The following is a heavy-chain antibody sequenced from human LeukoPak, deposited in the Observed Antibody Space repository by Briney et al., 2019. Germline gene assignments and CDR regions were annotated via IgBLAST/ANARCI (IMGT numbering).Heavy chain of an antibody. J-gene: IGHJ6*02. CDR3: ARAVMEWFGELLFYYYYGMDV. CDR2: ISAYNGNT. D-gene: IGHD3-10*01. CDR1: GYTFTSYG. Sequence: ASVKVSCKASGYTFTSYGISWVRQAPGQGLEWMGWISAYNGNTNYAQKLQGRVTITTDTSTSTAYMELRSLRSDDTAVYYCARAVMEWFGELLFYYYYGMDVWGQGTTVTVSS. V-gene: IGHV1-18*01.